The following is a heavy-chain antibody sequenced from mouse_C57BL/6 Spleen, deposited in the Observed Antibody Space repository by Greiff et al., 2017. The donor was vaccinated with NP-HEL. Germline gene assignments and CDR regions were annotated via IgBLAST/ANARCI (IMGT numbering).Heavy chain of an antibody. J-gene: IGHJ2*01. CDR3: ARLGPNYYGFDY. CDR2: IYPGDGDT. Sequence: QVQLKQSGPELVKPGASVKISCKASGYAFSSSWMNWVKQRPGKGLEWIGRIYPGDGDTNYNGKFKGKATLTADKSSSTAYMQLSSLTSEDSAVYFCARLGPNYYGFDYWGQGTTLTVSS. V-gene: IGHV1-82*01. D-gene: IGHD1-1*01. CDR1: GYAFSSSW.